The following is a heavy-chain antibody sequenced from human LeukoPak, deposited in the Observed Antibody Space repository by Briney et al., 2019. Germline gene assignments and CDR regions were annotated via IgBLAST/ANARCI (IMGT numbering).Heavy chain of an antibody. J-gene: IGHJ4*02. Sequence: KPGGSLRLSCAASGFTFSNAWMSWVRQAPGKGLEWVGRVISKTDGGTTEYAAPVKGRFTISRDDSKNTLYLQMNSLKTEDTAVYYCTTQADYWGEGTLVTVSS. CDR3: TTQADY. V-gene: IGHV3-15*01. CDR2: VISKTDGGTT. CDR1: GFTFSNAW.